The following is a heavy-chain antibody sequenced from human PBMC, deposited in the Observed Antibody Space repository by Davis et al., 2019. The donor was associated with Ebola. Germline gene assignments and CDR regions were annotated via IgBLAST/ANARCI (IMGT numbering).Heavy chain of an antibody. CDR3: ARDHGYSSSWYGWGYYYYGMDV. CDR2: INSDGSST. CDR1: GSTSSSYW. V-gene: IGHV3-74*01. J-gene: IGHJ6*02. D-gene: IGHD6-13*01. Sequence: PGGSLRLSFAASGSTSSSYWMHRVRQAPGKGLVWVSRINSDGSSTSYAESVKGRFTISRDNAKNTLYLQMNSLRAEDTAVYYCARDHGYSSSWYGWGYYYYGMDVWGQGTTVTVSS.